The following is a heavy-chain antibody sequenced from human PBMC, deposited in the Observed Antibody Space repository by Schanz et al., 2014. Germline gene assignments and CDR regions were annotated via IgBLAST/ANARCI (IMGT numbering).Heavy chain of an antibody. CDR2: ISSSSGTI. D-gene: IGHD2-2*01. CDR3: ARDLSSLIQGDV. Sequence: EVQLVESGGGVVQPGRSLRLSCAASGFTFSKYGMNWVRQAPEKGLEWVSYISSSSGTIYYADSVKGRFTISRDNAKNLLYLQMNGLRAEDTAVYFCARDLSSLIQGDVWGKGTTVTVSS. J-gene: IGHJ6*04. CDR1: GFTFSKYG. V-gene: IGHV3-48*01.